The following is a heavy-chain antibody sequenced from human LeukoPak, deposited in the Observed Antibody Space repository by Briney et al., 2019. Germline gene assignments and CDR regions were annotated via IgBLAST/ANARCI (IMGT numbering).Heavy chain of an antibody. V-gene: IGHV3-74*01. D-gene: IGHD2-2*01. Sequence: PGGSLRLSCAASGFTFSTYWMHWVRQAPGTGLVWVSLINSDGSSTNYADSVKGRFTISRDNAKNTLYLQMNSLRAEDTAVYYCATDVPAVTIFGYWGQGTVVSVSS. CDR3: ATDVPAVTIFGY. CDR2: INSDGSST. CDR1: GFTFSTYW. J-gene: IGHJ4*02.